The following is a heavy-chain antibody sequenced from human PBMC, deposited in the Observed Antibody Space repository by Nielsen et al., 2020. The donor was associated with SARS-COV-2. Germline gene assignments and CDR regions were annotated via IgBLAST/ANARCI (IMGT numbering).Heavy chain of an antibody. V-gene: IGHV3-23*01. CDR3: AKMLDIVVVPAARGEYFQH. CDR1: GFTFSSYA. J-gene: IGHJ1*01. CDR2: ISGSGGST. Sequence: GGSLRLSCAASGFTFSSYAMSWVRQAPGKGLEWVSAISGSGGSTYYADSVKGRFTISRDNSKNTLYLQMNSLRAEDTAVYYCAKMLDIVVVPAARGEYFQHWGQGTLVTVSS. D-gene: IGHD2-2*01.